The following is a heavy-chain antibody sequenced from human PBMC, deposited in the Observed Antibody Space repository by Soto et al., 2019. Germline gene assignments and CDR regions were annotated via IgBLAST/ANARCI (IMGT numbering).Heavy chain of an antibody. CDR3: ARANNVLPGGYFDY. Sequence: QLQLQESGSGLVKPSQTLSLTCAVSGGSISSGGYSWSWIRQPPGKGLEWIGYIYHSGSTYYNPSLKSRVTISVARSKNQFSLKLSSVTAGDTAVYYCARANNVLPGGYFDYWGQGTLVTVSS. V-gene: IGHV4-30-2*01. CDR1: GGSISSGGYS. CDR2: IYHSGST. D-gene: IGHD3-10*01. J-gene: IGHJ4*02.